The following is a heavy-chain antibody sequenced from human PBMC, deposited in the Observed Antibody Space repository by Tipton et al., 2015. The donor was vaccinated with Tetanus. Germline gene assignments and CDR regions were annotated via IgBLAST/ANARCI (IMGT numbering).Heavy chain of an antibody. CDR2: IYPGDSDA. CDR1: GHNSRSYW. J-gene: IGHJ5*02. D-gene: IGHD3-10*01. V-gene: IGHV5-51*01. CDR3: ARLPKHYSASGST. Sequence: QSGAEVKKPGESLKISCKASGHNSRSYWVSWVRQMPGKGLEWMGIIYPGDSDATYNPSFQGQVTISADKSISTAYLQWTSLKPSDTAIYFCARLPKHYSASGSTWGQGTQVTVSS.